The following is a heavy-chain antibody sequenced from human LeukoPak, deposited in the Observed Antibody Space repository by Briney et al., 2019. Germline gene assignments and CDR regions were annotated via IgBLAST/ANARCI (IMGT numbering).Heavy chain of an antibody. CDR2: ISGSGGNT. Sequence: GGSLRLSCAVSGFTFSSYGMSWVRQAPGKGLEWGSGISGSGGNTYYADSVKGRFTISRDNSKNTLYLQMNSLRAEDTAVYYCAKDTNYDYIWGSYRDYWGQGTLVTVSS. CDR1: GFTFSSYG. J-gene: IGHJ4*02. V-gene: IGHV3-23*01. CDR3: AKDTNYDYIWGSYRDY. D-gene: IGHD3-16*02.